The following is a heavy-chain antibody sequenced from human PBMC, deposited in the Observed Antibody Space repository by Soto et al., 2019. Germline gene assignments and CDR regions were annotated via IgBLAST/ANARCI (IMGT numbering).Heavy chain of an antibody. CDR1: GGSISSGDYY. CDR3: ASNSYGYIFYEY. V-gene: IGHV4-30-4*01. Sequence: SETLSLTCTVSGGSISSGDYYWSWIRQPPGKGLEWIGYIYYSGSTYYNPSLTSRVTISVDTSKNQFSLKLSSVTAADTAVYYCASNSYGYIFYEYWGQGTLVTVSS. J-gene: IGHJ4*02. D-gene: IGHD5-18*01. CDR2: IYYSGST.